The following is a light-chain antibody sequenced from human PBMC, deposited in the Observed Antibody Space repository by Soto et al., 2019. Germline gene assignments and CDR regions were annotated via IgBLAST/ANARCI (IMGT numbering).Light chain of an antibody. CDR1: QSLSST. CDR3: QWSGGSVS. J-gene: IGKJ4*01. CDR2: DVS. Sequence: EIVMTQSPATLSVSPGERATLSCRASQSLSSTLAWYQQKPGQAPKLLMFDVSTRATGIPARFSGSGSGTEFTLTISSLQSEDFAVYYCQWSGGSVSFGGGTKVDIK. V-gene: IGKV3-15*01.